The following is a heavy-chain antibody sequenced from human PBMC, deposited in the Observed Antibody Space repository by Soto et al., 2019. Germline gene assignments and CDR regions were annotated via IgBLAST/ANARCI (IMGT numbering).Heavy chain of an antibody. J-gene: IGHJ4*02. CDR2: IIGSGADT. D-gene: IGHD2-15*01. Sequence: PGGCMTLSCALSGFIFSNYAMSWVRQARGKGMGWVSAIIGSGADTYYTESVKGRLTISRDNFKNTLYLQMNSLRAEYTAVYYCAKDTGRGGGSVFDYWGQGTLVTVSS. CDR1: GFIFSNYA. CDR3: AKDTGRGGGSVFDY. V-gene: IGHV3-23*01.